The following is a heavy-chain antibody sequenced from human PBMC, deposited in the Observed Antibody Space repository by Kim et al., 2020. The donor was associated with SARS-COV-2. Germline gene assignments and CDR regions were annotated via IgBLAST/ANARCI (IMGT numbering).Heavy chain of an antibody. CDR3: ARNEAGAYYFDY. D-gene: IGHD6-13*01. J-gene: IGHJ4*02. Sequence: NYNQSLKSRVTMSVDTSKKQVSLRLTSVTAADTALYYCARNEAGAYYFDYWGQGTLVTVSS. V-gene: IGHV4-4*06.